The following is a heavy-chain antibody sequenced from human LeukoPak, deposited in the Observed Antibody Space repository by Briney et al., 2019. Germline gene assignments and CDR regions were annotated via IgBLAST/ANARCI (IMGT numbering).Heavy chain of an antibody. CDR3: ATYAGSSSQYFQH. CDR2: IYPGDSDT. V-gene: IGHV5-51*01. CDR1: GYIFTNYW. Sequence: GESLKISCKGSGYIFTNYWIAWVRQMPGKGLEWMGIIYPGDSDTRYSPSFQGQVTISADKSISTAYLQWSSLKASDTAMYYCATYAGSSSQYFQHWGQGTLVTVSS. J-gene: IGHJ1*01. D-gene: IGHD3-10*01.